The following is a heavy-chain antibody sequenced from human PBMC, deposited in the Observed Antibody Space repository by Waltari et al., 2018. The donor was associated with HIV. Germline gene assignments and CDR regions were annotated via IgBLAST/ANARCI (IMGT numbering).Heavy chain of an antibody. Sequence: EVQLVESGGGLVKPGGSLRLSCAASGFTFSSYSMNWVRQAPGKGREWVSSISSSSSYRYYADSVKGRFTISRDNAKNSLYLQMNSLRAEDTAVYYCARDFWGGYYYGMDVWGQGTTVTVSS. J-gene: IGHJ6*02. CDR1: GFTFSSYS. V-gene: IGHV3-21*01. CDR2: ISSSSSYR. D-gene: IGHD3-16*01. CDR3: ARDFWGGYYYGMDV.